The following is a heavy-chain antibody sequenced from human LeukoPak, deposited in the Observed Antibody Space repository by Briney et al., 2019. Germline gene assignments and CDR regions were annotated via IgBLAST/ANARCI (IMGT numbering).Heavy chain of an antibody. Sequence: SETLSLTCAVSGGSFSDYYWNWIRQPPGKGLEGVGEINHSGSTNYNPSLKSRVTISVDTSKNQFSLKLSSVTAADTAVYYCARGIPNCSSTSCYHDYFDYWGQGTLVTVSS. J-gene: IGHJ4*02. CDR3: ARGIPNCSSTSCYHDYFDY. D-gene: IGHD2-2*01. CDR1: GGSFSDYY. V-gene: IGHV4-34*01. CDR2: INHSGST.